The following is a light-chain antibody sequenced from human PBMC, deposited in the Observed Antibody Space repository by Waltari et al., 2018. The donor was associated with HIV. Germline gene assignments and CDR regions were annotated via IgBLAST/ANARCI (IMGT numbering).Light chain of an antibody. CDR1: SSNIGKNP. Sequence: QSVLTQPPSASGTPGQRVTISCSGSSSNIGKNPVNWYQQLPGTAPKLLIYSSNQRPSGVPDRFAGSKSGTSASLAISGLHSEDEADYFCAAWDDSLDGHVLFGGGTKLTVL. J-gene: IGLJ2*01. V-gene: IGLV1-44*01. CDR2: SSN. CDR3: AAWDDSLDGHVL.